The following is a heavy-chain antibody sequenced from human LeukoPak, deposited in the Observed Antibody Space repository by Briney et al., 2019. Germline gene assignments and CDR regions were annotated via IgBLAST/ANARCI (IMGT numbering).Heavy chain of an antibody. V-gene: IGHV4-39*01. CDR3: ARHQWHYYYYMGV. J-gene: IGHJ6*03. D-gene: IGHD6-19*01. CDR2: IYYSGDT. Sequence: PSETLSLTCTVSGGSISSSSYYWGWIRQPPGKGLEWIVNIYYSGDTYYNPSLKSRRVTISVDTSKNQSLLRLSSVTAAETAVYYCARHQWHYYYYMGVWGKGSTVTVSS. CDR1: GGSISSSSYY.